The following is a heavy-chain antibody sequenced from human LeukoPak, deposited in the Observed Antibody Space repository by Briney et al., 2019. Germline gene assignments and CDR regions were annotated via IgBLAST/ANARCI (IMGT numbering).Heavy chain of an antibody. CDR3: ARGRYHSSDYRQNYFDY. Sequence: SVKVSCKGSGGTFSNYGLSWVRQAPGQGLEWMGGIIPLFGSANHAQNLQGRVTITADESTSTAYMELSSLRSEDTAVYYCARGRYHSSDYRQNYFDYWGQGTLVTVSS. CDR1: GGTFSNYG. D-gene: IGHD3-22*01. CDR2: IIPLFGSA. V-gene: IGHV1-69*01. J-gene: IGHJ4*02.